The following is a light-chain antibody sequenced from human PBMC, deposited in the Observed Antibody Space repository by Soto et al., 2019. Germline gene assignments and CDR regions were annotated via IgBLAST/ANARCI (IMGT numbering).Light chain of an antibody. J-gene: IGKJ1*01. CDR3: QQRLSWPLT. CDR1: QSVTVQ. V-gene: IGKV3-11*01. Sequence: DIVLTQSPATLSLSPGERATLSCRASQSVTVQLAWYQQKPGQAPRLLIYDASNRATGIPARFSGSESGTDFTLTISSLEPEDFAVYYCQQRLSWPLTFGQGTKVEIK. CDR2: DAS.